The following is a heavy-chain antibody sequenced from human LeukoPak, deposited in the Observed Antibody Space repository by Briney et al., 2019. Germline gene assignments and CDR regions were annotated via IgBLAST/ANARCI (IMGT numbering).Heavy chain of an antibody. CDR2: ISWNSAGI. CDR3: AKATRSSLVASFDV. J-gene: IGHJ3*01. Sequence: GRSLRLSCAASGFTFDNSAMHWVRHAPGKGLEWVSGISWNSAGIHYADSVKGRFTISRDNAKNSLYLQMNGLRPEDTALYYCAKATRSSLVASFDVWGHGTMVTVSS. V-gene: IGHV3-9*01. CDR1: GFTFDNSA. D-gene: IGHD2-8*02.